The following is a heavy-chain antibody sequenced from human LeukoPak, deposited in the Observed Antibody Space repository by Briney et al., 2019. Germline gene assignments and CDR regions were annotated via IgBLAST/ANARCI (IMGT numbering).Heavy chain of an antibody. CDR3: AGPFGEKAFGAFDI. J-gene: IGHJ3*02. CDR1: GGSISSGGYS. Sequence: SQTLSLTCAVSGGSISSGGYSWSWIRQPPGKGLEWIGYIYHSGSTYYNPSLKSRVTISVDKSKNRFSLKLSSVTAADTAVYYCAGPFGEKAFGAFDIWGQGTMVTVSS. D-gene: IGHD3-10*01. V-gene: IGHV4-30-2*01. CDR2: IYHSGST.